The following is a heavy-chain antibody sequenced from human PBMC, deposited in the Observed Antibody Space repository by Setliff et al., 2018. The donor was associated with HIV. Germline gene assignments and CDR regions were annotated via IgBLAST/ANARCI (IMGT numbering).Heavy chain of an antibody. CDR3: ARVGGYNKFDY. V-gene: IGHV3-74*01. CDR2: INPDGSAT. D-gene: IGHD5-12*01. Sequence: GGSLRLSCAASGFTFSNYWMHWVRQASGKGLVWVSRINPDGSATSYADSVKGRFTISRDNAKNTLYLQMNSLGAEDTAVYYCARVGGYNKFDYWGQGTLVTVSS. J-gene: IGHJ4*02. CDR1: GFTFSNYW.